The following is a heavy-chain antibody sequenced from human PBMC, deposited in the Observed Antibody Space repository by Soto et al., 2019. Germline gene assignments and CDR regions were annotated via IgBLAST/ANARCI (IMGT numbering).Heavy chain of an antibody. CDR2: INPSGGST. V-gene: IGHV1-46*01. D-gene: IGHD4-17*01. Sequence: ASVKVSCKASGYTFTSYYMHWVRQAPGQGLEWMGIINPSGGSTSYAQKFQGRVTMTRDTSTSTVYMELSSLRSEDTAVYYCARFDYGDYEGGYYYYGMDVWGQGTTVTVSS. J-gene: IGHJ6*02. CDR3: ARFDYGDYEGGYYYYGMDV. CDR1: GYTFTSYY.